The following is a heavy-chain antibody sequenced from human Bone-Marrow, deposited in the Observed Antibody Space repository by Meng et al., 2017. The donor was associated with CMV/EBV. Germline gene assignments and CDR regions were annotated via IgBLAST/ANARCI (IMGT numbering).Heavy chain of an antibody. J-gene: IGHJ4*02. V-gene: IGHV1-18*01. D-gene: IGHD4-17*01. CDR1: GNIFAKNG. CDR2: ISADNHNT. CDR3: AMGGDYGDYHDPFDY. Sequence: GESLKISCKAPGNIFAKNGISWMRQAPGQRLEWMGWISADNHNTNLVQRFQGRVTMTIDTSTNTAYVELRSLRSDDTAVYYCAMGGDYGDYHDPFDYWGQGTLVTVSS.